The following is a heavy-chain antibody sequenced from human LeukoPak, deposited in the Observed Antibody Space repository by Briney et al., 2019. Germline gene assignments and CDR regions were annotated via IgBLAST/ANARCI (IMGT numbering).Heavy chain of an antibody. CDR2: IYKDGDT. V-gene: IGHV4-4*07. J-gene: IGHJ4*02. CDR3: ARGRHPHSGSSPVVD. Sequence: SGTLSLTCTVSGGSITSYFWSWIRQPAGKGLEWLGRIYKDGDTKYNPSLKSRLTISVDTSKNEFDLKLTSVTAADTAVYYCARGRHPHSGSSPVVDRGPGILVTVSS. D-gene: IGHD1-26*01. CDR1: GGSITSYF.